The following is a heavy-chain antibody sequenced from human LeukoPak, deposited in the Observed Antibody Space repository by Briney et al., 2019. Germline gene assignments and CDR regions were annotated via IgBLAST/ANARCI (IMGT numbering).Heavy chain of an antibody. CDR2: IFQSGST. Sequence: SETLSLTCAVSGGSISSGDYSWSWLRQPPGKGLEWIGYIFQSGSTYYNPSLKSRVTISVDTSKNQFSLKLSSVTAADTAVYYCARENDAFDIWGQGTMVTVSS. CDR1: GGSISSGDYS. V-gene: IGHV4-30-2*01. CDR3: ARENDAFDI. J-gene: IGHJ3*02.